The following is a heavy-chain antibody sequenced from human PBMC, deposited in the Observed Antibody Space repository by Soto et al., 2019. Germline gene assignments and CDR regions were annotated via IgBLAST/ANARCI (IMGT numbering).Heavy chain of an antibody. CDR2: IFSNDEK. Sequence: QVTLMESGPVLVKPTEPLTLTCTVSGFSLSNARMGVSWIRQPPGKALEWLAHIFSNDEKSYSTSLKSRLTISKDTSKSQVVLTMTNMDPVYTATYYCARILVGATYPPYFDYWGQGTLVTVSS. CDR1: GFSLSNARMG. D-gene: IGHD1-26*01. CDR3: ARILVGATYPPYFDY. J-gene: IGHJ4*02. V-gene: IGHV2-26*01.